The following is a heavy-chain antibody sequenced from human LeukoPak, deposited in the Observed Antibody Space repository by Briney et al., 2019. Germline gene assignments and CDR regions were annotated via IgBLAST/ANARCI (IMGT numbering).Heavy chain of an antibody. CDR2: ISWNSGSI. CDR3: AKDMEARIQPRWTHYGMDV. D-gene: IGHD5-18*01. Sequence: GRSLRLSCAASGFTFDDYAMHWVRQAPGKGLEWVSGISWNSGSIGYADSVKGRFTISRDNAKNSLYLQMNSLRAEDTALYYCAKDMEARIQPRWTHYGMDVWGQGTTVTVSS. CDR1: GFTFDDYA. J-gene: IGHJ6*02. V-gene: IGHV3-9*01.